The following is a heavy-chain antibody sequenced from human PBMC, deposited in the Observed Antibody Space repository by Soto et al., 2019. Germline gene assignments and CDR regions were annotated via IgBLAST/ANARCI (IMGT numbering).Heavy chain of an antibody. Sequence: GGSLSLSGGASGFTLSDYHIRWLRPAPCKRREGVSYISSSGSTIYYADSVKGRFTISRDNAKNSLYLQMNSLRAEDTAVYYCANLRFLEWLLSPPDYYGMDVWGQGTTVTVSS. CDR2: ISSSGSTI. V-gene: IGHV3-11*01. CDR3: ANLRFLEWLLSPPDYYGMDV. CDR1: GFTLSDYH. D-gene: IGHD3-3*01. J-gene: IGHJ6*02.